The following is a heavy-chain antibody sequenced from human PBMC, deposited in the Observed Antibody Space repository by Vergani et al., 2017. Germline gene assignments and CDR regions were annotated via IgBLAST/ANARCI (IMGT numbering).Heavy chain of an antibody. Sequence: QVQLVESGGGVVQPGRSLRLSCAASGFTFSSYGMHWVRQAPGKGLEWVAVISYDGSNKYYADSVKGRFTISRDNSKNTLYLQMNSLRAEDTAVYYCARGIRRRIGAPYYFDYWGQGTLVTVSS. CDR3: ARGIRRRIGAPYYFDY. V-gene: IGHV3-30*03. J-gene: IGHJ4*02. CDR2: ISYDGSNK. CDR1: GFTFSSYG. D-gene: IGHD1-1*01.